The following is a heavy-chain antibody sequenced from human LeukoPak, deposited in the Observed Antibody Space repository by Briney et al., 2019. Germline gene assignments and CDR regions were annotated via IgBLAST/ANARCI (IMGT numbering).Heavy chain of an antibody. V-gene: IGHV3-30*03. Sequence: PGGSLRLSCAASGFTFSSYAIHWVRQAPGKGLEWVAVISSDGRDKHHAESVKGRFPISRDNSKNTLYLQTNSLRAEDTAVYYCARDLRRIAAYYFDFWGQGTLVTVSS. CDR1: GFTFSSYA. D-gene: IGHD6-25*01. J-gene: IGHJ4*02. CDR3: ARDLRRIAAYYFDF. CDR2: ISSDGRDK.